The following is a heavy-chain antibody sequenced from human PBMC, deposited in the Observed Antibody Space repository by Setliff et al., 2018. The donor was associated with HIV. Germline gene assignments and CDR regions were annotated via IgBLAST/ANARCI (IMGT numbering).Heavy chain of an antibody. Sequence: TLSLTCSVSGGSISSSSDYWGWIRQPPGKGLEWIGSIYYSGSIYYNPSLKSRVTISVDTPNNHFSLRLSSVTAADTALYYCARRNSGWGVGLYYFDYWGRGTLVTVSS. CDR1: GGSISSSSDY. D-gene: IGHD6-19*01. CDR2: IYYSGSI. V-gene: IGHV4-39*02. J-gene: IGHJ4*02. CDR3: ARRNSGWGVGLYYFDY.